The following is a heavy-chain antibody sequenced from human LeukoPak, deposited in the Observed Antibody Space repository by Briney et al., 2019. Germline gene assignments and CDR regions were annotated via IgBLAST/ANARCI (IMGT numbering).Heavy chain of an antibody. D-gene: IGHD3-9*01. CDR3: ARGAILTGYYSLYYYYGMDV. V-gene: IGHV1-8*01. J-gene: IGHJ6*02. CDR1: GYTFTSYD. CDR2: MNPNSGNT. Sequence: ASVKVSCKASGYTFTSYDINWVRQATGQGLEWMGWMNPNSGNTGYAQKFQGRVTMTRNTSISTAYMELSSLRSEDTAVYYCARGAILTGYYSLYYYYGMDVWGQGTTGTVSS.